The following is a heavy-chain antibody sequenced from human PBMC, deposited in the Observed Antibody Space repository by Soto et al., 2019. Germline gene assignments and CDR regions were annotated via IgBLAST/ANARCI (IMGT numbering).Heavy chain of an antibody. CDR1: GFPFSFYG. CDR2: IXXXGXAX. Sequence: GGSLRLSCAVSGFPFSFYGFHWVRQSPGKGLEWLGVIXXXGXAXYXXXXXXGRFFISRDNSKDILYLQMNSLRVEDKAVYYCARDDAFDNENGFDMWGQGTMVTVS. J-gene: IGHJ3*02. V-gene: IGHV3-33*01. D-gene: IGHD3-3*02. CDR3: ARDDAFDNENGFDM.